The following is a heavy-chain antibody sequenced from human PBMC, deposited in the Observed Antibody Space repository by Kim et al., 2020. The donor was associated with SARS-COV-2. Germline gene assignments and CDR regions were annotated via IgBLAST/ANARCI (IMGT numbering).Heavy chain of an antibody. CDR2: ISGSGDST. D-gene: IGHD5-18*01. CDR1: GFTFSSHA. V-gene: IGHV3-23*01. CDR3: AKVRGHTYGSHLGSFFYFDC. J-gene: IGHJ4*02. Sequence: GGSLRLSCAASGFTFSSHAMTWVRQAPGKGLEWVSGISGSGDSTYYPDSVKGRFTISRDNSKSTLYLQMNSLRLEDTAVYYCAKVRGHTYGSHLGSFFYFDCWGQGILVTVSS.